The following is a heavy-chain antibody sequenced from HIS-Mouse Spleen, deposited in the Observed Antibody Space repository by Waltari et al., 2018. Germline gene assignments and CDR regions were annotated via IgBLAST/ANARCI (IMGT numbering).Heavy chain of an antibody. J-gene: IGHJ5*02. CDR1: GYTFTSYD. V-gene: IGHV1-8*01. CDR2: INPNSGTT. Sequence: QVQLVQSGAEVKKPGASVKVSCKASGYTFTSYDINWVRPATGQGLEWMGWINPNSGTTGYAQKFQSRVTMTRNTSSSTAYMELSSLRSEDTAVYYCARGRDWIARYNWFDPWGQGTLVTVSS. D-gene: IGHD2-21*02. CDR3: ARGRDWIARYNWFDP.